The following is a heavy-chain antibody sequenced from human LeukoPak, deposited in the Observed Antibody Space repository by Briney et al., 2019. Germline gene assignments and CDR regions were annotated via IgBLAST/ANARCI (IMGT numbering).Heavy chain of an antibody. D-gene: IGHD1-26*01. CDR3: ARGIIVGATWGENDNWFDP. J-gene: IGHJ5*02. CDR2: IYYSGNT. Sequence: SETLSLTCTVSGDSISSYYWSWIRQPPGKGLEWTGYIYYSGNTNYNPSLKSRVTISVDTSKNQFSLKLSSVTAADTAVYYCARGIIVGATWGENDNWFDPWGQGTLVTVSS. V-gene: IGHV4-59*01. CDR1: GDSISSYY.